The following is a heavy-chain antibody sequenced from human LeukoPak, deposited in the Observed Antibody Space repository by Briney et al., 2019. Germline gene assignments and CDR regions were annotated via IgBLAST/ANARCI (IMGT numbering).Heavy chain of an antibody. Sequence: PSETLSLTCTVSGGSISSYYWSWIRQPPGKGLEWIGYIYYSGSTNYNPSLKSRVTISVDTSKNQFSLKLSSVTAADTAVYYCARETTRRYFDYWGQRTLVTVSS. V-gene: IGHV4-59*01. J-gene: IGHJ4*02. CDR3: ARETTRRYFDY. CDR1: GGSISSYY. D-gene: IGHD4-17*01. CDR2: IYYSGST.